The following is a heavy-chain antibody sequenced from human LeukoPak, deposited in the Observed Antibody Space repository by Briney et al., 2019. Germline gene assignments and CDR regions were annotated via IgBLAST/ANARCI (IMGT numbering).Heavy chain of an antibody. Sequence: ASVTVSCKASGYTFTGYHMHWVRQAPGQGLEWMGWINPNSGGTNYAQKFQGRVTMTRDTSISTAYMELSRLRSDDTAVYYCARALGYCSGGSCPPFYYYGMDVWGQGPTVTVSS. J-gene: IGHJ6*02. CDR3: ARALGYCSGGSCPPFYYYGMDV. D-gene: IGHD2-15*01. CDR1: GYTFTGYH. CDR2: INPNSGGT. V-gene: IGHV1-2*02.